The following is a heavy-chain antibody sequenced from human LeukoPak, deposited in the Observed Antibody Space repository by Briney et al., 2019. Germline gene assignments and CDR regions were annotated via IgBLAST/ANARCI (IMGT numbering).Heavy chain of an antibody. Sequence: SQTLSLTCTVSGGSISSGGYYWSWIRQRPGKGLEWIGYIYYSGSTYYNPSLKSRVTISTDTSKSQFSLKLSSVTAADTAVYYCARLINYYDSNSRFNSYYFDSWGQGTLVTVSS. V-gene: IGHV4-31*03. CDR3: ARLINYYDSNSRFNSYYFDS. D-gene: IGHD3-22*01. CDR1: GGSISSGGYY. CDR2: IYYSGST. J-gene: IGHJ4*02.